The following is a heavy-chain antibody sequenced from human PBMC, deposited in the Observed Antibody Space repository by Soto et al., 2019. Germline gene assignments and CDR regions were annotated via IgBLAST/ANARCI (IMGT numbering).Heavy chain of an antibody. D-gene: IGHD3-10*01. CDR3: AREGFTMVRGVFITAGYFDY. J-gene: IGHJ4*02. V-gene: IGHV3-23*01. CDR2: ISGSGGST. Sequence: EVQLLESGGGLVQPGGSLRLSCAASGFTLSSYAMSWVRQAPGKGLEWVSGISGSGGSTNYADSVKGRFTISRDNSKNTLYLQMGSLRAEDTAVYYCAREGFTMVRGVFITAGYFDYWGQGTLVTVSS. CDR1: GFTLSSYA.